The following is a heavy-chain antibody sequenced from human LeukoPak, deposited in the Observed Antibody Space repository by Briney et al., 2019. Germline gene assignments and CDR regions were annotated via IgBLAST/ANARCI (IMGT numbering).Heavy chain of an antibody. CDR1: GYTFINSA. Sequence: GASVKVSCKASGYTFINSAIGWVRQAPGQGLEWMGWISPYNGYTNYAESLQGRVTMTTDTSTSTAYMELRSLRSDDTAMYYCARVGASYDGLIDYWGQGSRVTVSS. V-gene: IGHV1-18*01. J-gene: IGHJ4*02. D-gene: IGHD1-26*01. CDR2: ISPYNGYT. CDR3: ARVGASYDGLIDY.